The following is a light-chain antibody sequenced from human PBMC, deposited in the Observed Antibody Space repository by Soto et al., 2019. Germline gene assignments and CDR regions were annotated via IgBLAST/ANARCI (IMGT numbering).Light chain of an antibody. Sequence: AIQMTQSPSSLSASVGDRVTITCRASQGIRSDLGWYQQKPGKAPKLLIYAASRLQGGVPSRFSGSGSGTDFTLTISSLQPEDFATYYCLQDYNYPWTFGQGTKVEIK. CDR3: LQDYNYPWT. V-gene: IGKV1-6*01. CDR1: QGIRSD. CDR2: AAS. J-gene: IGKJ1*01.